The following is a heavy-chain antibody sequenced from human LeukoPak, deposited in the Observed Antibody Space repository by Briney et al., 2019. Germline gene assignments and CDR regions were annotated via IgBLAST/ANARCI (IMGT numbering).Heavy chain of an antibody. Sequence: PSETLSLTCTVSGGSISDYYWSWIRQPAGKGLEWIGRIYTSGSTNYNPSLKSRVTMSVDTSKNQFSLKLSSVTAADTAVYYCARSYSSGWYAWFDPWGQGTLVTVSS. J-gene: IGHJ5*02. V-gene: IGHV4-4*07. CDR3: ARSYSSGWYAWFDP. CDR1: GGSISDYY. D-gene: IGHD6-19*01. CDR2: IYTSGST.